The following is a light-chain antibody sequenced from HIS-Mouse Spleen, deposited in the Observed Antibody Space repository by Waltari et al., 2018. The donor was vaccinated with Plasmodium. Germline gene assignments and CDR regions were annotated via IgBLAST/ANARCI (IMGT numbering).Light chain of an antibody. CDR2: EVS. J-gene: IGLJ2*01. V-gene: IGLV2-8*01. CDR1: SSDVGGYHF. CDR3: SSYAGSNNLV. Sequence: QSALTQPPSASGSPGQSVTISCTGTSSDVGGYHFVPWYQQHPGKAPKLMIYEVSKRPSVVPDRFSGSKSGNTASLTVSGLQAEDEADYYCSSYAGSNNLVFGGGTKLTVL.